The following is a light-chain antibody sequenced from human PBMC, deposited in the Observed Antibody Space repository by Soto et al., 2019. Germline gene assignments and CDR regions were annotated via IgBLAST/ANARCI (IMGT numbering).Light chain of an antibody. CDR2: DVT. CDR3: CSYAGISSYV. Sequence: QSALTQPRSVSGSPGQSVTIACTGTSSDVGRYDYVSWYQQHPGEAPKLVVYDVTKRPSGVPDRFSGSKSGNTASLTISGLQAEDEADYYCCSYAGISSYVFGTGTKLTVL. J-gene: IGLJ1*01. CDR1: SSDVGRYDY. V-gene: IGLV2-11*01.